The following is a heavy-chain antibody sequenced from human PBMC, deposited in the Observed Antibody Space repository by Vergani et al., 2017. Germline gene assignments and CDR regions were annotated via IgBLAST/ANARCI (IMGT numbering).Heavy chain of an antibody. V-gene: IGHV4-39*01. CDR1: GGSISSSSYY. Sequence: QLQLQESGPGLVKHSETLSLTCTVSGGSISSSSYYWGWIRQPPGKGLEWIGSIYYSGSTYYNPSLKSRVTISVDTSKNQFSLKLSSVTAADTAVYYCASIRGYYYGMDVGGQGTTVTVSS. CDR2: IYYSGST. D-gene: IGHD1-26*01. CDR3: ASIRGYYYGMDV. J-gene: IGHJ6*01.